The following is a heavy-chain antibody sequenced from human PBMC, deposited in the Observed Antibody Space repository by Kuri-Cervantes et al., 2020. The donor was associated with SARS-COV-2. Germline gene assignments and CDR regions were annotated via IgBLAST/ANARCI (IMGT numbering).Heavy chain of an antibody. D-gene: IGHD1-14*01. J-gene: IGHJ4*02. CDR1: GGSVSSSSFY. CDR3: TTDYVEGSGTVGFDY. V-gene: IGHV3-15*01. Sequence: GGSLRLSCTVSGGSVSSSSFYWGWIRQPPGKGLEWIGRIKSKTDGGTTDYAAPVKGRFTISRDDSKNTLYLQMDSLKTEDTAVYYCTTDYVEGSGTVGFDYWGQGTLVTVSS. CDR2: IKSKTDGGTT.